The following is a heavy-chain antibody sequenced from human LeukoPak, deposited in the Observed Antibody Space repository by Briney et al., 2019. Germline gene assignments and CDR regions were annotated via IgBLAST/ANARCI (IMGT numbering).Heavy chain of an antibody. J-gene: IGHJ4*02. Sequence: GGSLRLSCAVSGFTFSSHWMSWVRQAPGKGLEWVANIKQDGSETYYVDSVKGRFTISRDNAKNSLFLQINSLRAEDTAVYYCARDGEMPTIYFDYWGQGTLVTVTS. D-gene: IGHD5-24*01. V-gene: IGHV3-7*01. CDR2: IKQDGSET. CDR3: ARDGEMPTIYFDY. CDR1: GFTFSSHW.